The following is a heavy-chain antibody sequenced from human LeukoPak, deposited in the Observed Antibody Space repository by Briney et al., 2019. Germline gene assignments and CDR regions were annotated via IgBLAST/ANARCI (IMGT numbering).Heavy chain of an antibody. Sequence: GGSLRLSCAASGFTFSSYSINWVRQALGKGLEWVSYISSSGSTIYYADSVKGRFTISRDNAKNSLYLQVNSLRAEDTAVYYCARDSWIRGVIIHFDYWGQGTLVTVSS. CDR1: GFTFSSYS. D-gene: IGHD3-10*01. CDR2: ISSSGSTI. CDR3: ARDSWIRGVIIHFDY. V-gene: IGHV3-48*04. J-gene: IGHJ4*02.